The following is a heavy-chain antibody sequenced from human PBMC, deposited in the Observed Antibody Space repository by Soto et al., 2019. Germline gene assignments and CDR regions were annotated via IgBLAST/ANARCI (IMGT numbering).Heavy chain of an antibody. CDR2: VYYNENT. J-gene: IGHJ5*02. CDR3: ARRERYYGSPGWFDP. D-gene: IGHD3-9*01. Sequence: SEPLSLTCSVSGGSISSFTYYWGWIRQPPGKGLEWIGTVYYNENTYYNPSLKSRVTITVDTAKNQFSLSLRSVAAADTAMYFCARRERYYGSPGWFDPWGPGTLVTGS. V-gene: IGHV4-39*01. CDR1: GGSISSFTYY.